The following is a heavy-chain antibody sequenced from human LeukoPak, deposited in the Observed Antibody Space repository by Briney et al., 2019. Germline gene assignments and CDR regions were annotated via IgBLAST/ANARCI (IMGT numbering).Heavy chain of an antibody. D-gene: IGHD2-15*01. CDR2: ISAYNGNT. J-gene: IGHJ4*02. CDR1: GYTFTSYG. V-gene: IGHV1-18*01. Sequence: ASVKVSCKASGYTFTSYGISWVRQAPGQGLEWMGWISAYNGNTNYAQKLQGRVNMTTDTSTSKAYMELRSLRSDDTAVYYCARGRGVVVVAALPYWGQGTLVTVSS. CDR3: ARGRGVVVVAALPY.